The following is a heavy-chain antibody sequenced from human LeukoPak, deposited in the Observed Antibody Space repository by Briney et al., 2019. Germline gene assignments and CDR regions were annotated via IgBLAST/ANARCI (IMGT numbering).Heavy chain of an antibody. V-gene: IGHV4-30-2*01. Sequence: SQTLSLTCTVSGGSISSGGYYWSWIRQPPGKGLEWIGYIYHSGSTYYNPSLKSRVTISVDRSKNQFSLKLSSVTAADTAVYYCAGRRSSGWYPYYYYYMDVWGKGTTVTVSS. D-gene: IGHD6-19*01. CDR1: GGSISSGGYY. CDR3: AGRRSSGWYPYYYYYMDV. J-gene: IGHJ6*03. CDR2: IYHSGST.